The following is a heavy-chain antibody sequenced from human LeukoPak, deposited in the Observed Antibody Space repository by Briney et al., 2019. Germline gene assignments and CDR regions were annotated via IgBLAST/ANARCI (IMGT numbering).Heavy chain of an antibody. J-gene: IGHJ6*02. CDR2: VSYDGSNK. CDR1: GFTFSSYG. CDR3: ARDSYGMDV. Sequence: PGGSLRLSCAASGFTFSSYGMHWVRQAPGKGLVWVAVVSYDGSNKYYADSVKGRFTISRDNSKNTLYLQMNSLRAEDTAVYYCARDSYGMDVWGQGTTVTVSS. V-gene: IGHV3-30*03.